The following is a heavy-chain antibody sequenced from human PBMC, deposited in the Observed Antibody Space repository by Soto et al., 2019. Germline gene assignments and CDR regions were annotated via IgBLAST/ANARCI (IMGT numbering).Heavy chain of an antibody. V-gene: IGHV4-31*03. Sequence: QVQLQESGPGLVKPSQTLSLTYTVSGGSISSGGYYWSWIRQHPGKGLEWIGYIYYSGSTYYNPSLKSRVTISVDTSKNQFSLKLSSVTAADTAVYYCARAPISNGDYANHYYYGMDVWGQGTTVTVSS. CDR3: ARAPISNGDYANHYYYGMDV. CDR2: IYYSGST. D-gene: IGHD4-17*01. CDR1: GGSISSGGYY. J-gene: IGHJ6*02.